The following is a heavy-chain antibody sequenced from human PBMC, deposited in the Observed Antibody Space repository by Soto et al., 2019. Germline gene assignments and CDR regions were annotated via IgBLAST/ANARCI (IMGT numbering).Heavy chain of an antibody. CDR3: ASTGGYCSGGGCWDY. D-gene: IGHD2-15*01. J-gene: IGHJ4*02. V-gene: IGHV4-34*01. CDR2: INHSGST. CDR1: GGSFSGYY. Sequence: QVQLQQWGAGLLKPSETLSLTCAVYGGSFSGYYWSWIRQPPGKGLEWIGEINHSGSTNYNPSLKSRVTISVDTSKNQFSLKLSSVTAADTAVYYCASTGGYCSGGGCWDYWGQGTLVTVSS.